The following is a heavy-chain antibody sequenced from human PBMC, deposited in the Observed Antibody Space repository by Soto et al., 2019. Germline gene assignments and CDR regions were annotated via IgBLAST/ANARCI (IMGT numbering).Heavy chain of an antibody. J-gene: IGHJ6*03. D-gene: IGHD2-2*01. V-gene: IGHV4-34*01. CDR3: ARPSTWYQLLTPPPQNYYMDV. CDR2: INHSGST. CDR1: GGSFSGYY. Sequence: SETLSLTCAVYGGSFSGYYWSWIRQPPGKGLEWIGEINHSGSTNYNPSLKSRVTISVDTSKNQFSLKLSSVTAADTAVYYCARPSTWYQLLTPPPQNYYMDVWGKGTTVTVSS.